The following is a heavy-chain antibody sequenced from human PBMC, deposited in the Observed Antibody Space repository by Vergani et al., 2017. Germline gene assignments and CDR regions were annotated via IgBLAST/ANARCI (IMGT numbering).Heavy chain of an antibody. CDR2: IYYSGST. CDR1: GGSISSYY. V-gene: IGHV4-59*01. J-gene: IGHJ6*02. CDR3: AGIVVVPAATYYYYYGMDV. Sequence: QVQLQESGPGLVKPSETLSLTCTVSGGSISSYYWSWIRQPPGKGLEWIGYIYYSGSTNYNPSLKSRFTISVDTSKNQFSLKLSAVTAADTAVYYCAGIVVVPAATYYYYYGMDVWGQGTTVTVSS. D-gene: IGHD2-2*01.